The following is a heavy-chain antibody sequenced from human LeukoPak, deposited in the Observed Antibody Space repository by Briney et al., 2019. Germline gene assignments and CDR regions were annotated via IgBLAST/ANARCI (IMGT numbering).Heavy chain of an antibody. V-gene: IGHV4-39*01. CDR1: GGSISGSSYY. J-gene: IGHJ5*02. CDR3: ARGVGATPHNWFDP. CDR2: IYYSGST. Sequence: SETLSLTCTVSGGSISGSSYYWGWIRQPPGKGLGWIGSIYYSGSTYYNPSLKSRVTISVDTSKNQFSLKLSSVTAADTAVYYCARGVGATPHNWFDPWGQGTLVTVSS. D-gene: IGHD1-26*01.